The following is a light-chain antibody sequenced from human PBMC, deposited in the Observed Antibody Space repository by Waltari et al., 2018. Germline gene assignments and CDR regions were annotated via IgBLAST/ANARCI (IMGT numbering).Light chain of an antibody. CDR3: MQGTHWPPYT. CDR2: KVS. Sequence: DVVMTQSPLSLPVTLGQPASISCRSSQGLVHSDGHTYLNWFQLRPGQAPRRLIYKVSRRESGVPDRFRGSGSGTEFTLIISRVEAEDIGVYYCMQGTHWPPYTFGQGTKLEIK. V-gene: IGKV2-30*02. CDR1: QGLVHSDGHTY. J-gene: IGKJ2*01.